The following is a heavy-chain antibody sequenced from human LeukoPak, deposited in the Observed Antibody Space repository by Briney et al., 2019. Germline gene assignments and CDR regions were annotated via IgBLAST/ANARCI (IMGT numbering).Heavy chain of an antibody. V-gene: IGHV1-2*02. Sequence: ASVKVSCKASGDSFTGSYFHWLRQAPGQGPEWMGWINPNSGGTNYAQKFQGRVTMTRDTSISAAYMELSRLRSDDTAVYYCARDFLNDFWSGYSEFDPWGQGTLVTVSS. D-gene: IGHD3-3*01. CDR2: INPNSGGT. CDR3: ARDFLNDFWSGYSEFDP. J-gene: IGHJ5*02. CDR1: GDSFTGSY.